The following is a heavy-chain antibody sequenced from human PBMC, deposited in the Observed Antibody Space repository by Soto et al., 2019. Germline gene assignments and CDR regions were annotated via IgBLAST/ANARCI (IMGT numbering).Heavy chain of an antibody. V-gene: IGHV1-8*02. J-gene: IGHJ6*02. Sequence: ASVKVSCKTSGYTFTDYYMHWVRHAPGQGLEWMGWINPNSGNTGYAQKFQGRVTMTRNTSISTAYMELSSLRSEDTAVYYCARGLVSHPDYYYYGMDVWGQGTTVTVSS. D-gene: IGHD3-16*02. CDR3: ARGLVSHPDYYYYGMDV. CDR2: INPNSGNT. CDR1: GYTFTDYY.